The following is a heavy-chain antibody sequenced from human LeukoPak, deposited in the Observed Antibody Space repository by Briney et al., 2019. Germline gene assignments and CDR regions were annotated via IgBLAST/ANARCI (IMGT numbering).Heavy chain of an antibody. V-gene: IGHV3-15*01. CDR1: GFTFNNAW. CDR3: TRSSYYDYVWGSYRPPTGAFDI. D-gene: IGHD3-16*02. Sequence: GGSLRLSCAASGFTFNNAWMSWVRQAPGKGLEWVGRIKSKTDGGTSDYAAPVKGRFTISRDDSKNTAYLQMNSLKTEDTAVYYCTRSSYYDYVWGSYRPPTGAFDIWGRGTMVTVSS. J-gene: IGHJ3*02. CDR2: IKSKTDGGTS.